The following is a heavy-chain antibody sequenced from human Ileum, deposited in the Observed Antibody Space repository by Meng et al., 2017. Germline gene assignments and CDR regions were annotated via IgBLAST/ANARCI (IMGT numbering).Heavy chain of an antibody. CDR2: INHSGST. Sequence: QVQLRQWGAGLVKPSETPSLTCPVYGGSFSGYYWSWIRQPPGKGLEWIGEINHSGSTNYNPSLKSRVTISVDTSKNQFSLKLSSVTAADTAVYYCARGGPWFDPWGQGTLVTVSS. V-gene: IGHV4-34*01. CDR1: GGSFSGYY. J-gene: IGHJ5*02. CDR3: ARGGPWFDP.